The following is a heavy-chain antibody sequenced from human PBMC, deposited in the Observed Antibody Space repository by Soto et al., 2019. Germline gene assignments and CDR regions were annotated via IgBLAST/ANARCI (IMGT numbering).Heavy chain of an antibody. J-gene: IGHJ4*02. D-gene: IGHD2-15*01. CDR2: ISYDGSNK. Sequence: QVQLVESGGGVVQPGRSLRLSCAASGFTFSSYGMHWVRQAPGKGLEWWAVISYDGSNKYYADSVKGRFTISRDNSKNTLYLQMNRLRAEDTAVYYCAKSDRGGSCPDYWGQGTLVSVSS. V-gene: IGHV3-30*18. CDR1: GFTFSSYG. CDR3: AKSDRGGSCPDY.